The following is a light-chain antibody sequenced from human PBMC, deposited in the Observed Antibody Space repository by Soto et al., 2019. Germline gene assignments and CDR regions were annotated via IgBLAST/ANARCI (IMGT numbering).Light chain of an antibody. CDR1: QSVNSD. CDR3: QQYNNWPWT. Sequence: EIVMTQSPVTLSVSPGERATLSCRASQSVNSDLAWYQQKPGQAPRLLIYGASTRATGVPARFSGGGSGTEFTLTISSLQSEDFAVYCCQQYNNWPWTFGQGTKVDI. J-gene: IGKJ1*01. V-gene: IGKV3-15*01. CDR2: GAS.